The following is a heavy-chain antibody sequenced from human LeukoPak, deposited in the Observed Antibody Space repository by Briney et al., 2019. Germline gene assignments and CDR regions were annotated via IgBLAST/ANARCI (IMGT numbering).Heavy chain of an antibody. J-gene: IGHJ4*02. CDR3: AREGYYYDSSGPIDY. D-gene: IGHD3-22*01. CDR2: ISHSGNT. V-gene: IGHV4-31*03. CDR1: GGSISSAPYY. Sequence: SETLSLTCTVSGGSISSAPYYWSWIRQRPGKGLEWLGDISHSGNTYYNPSLKSRLNISADTSRNQFSLKLRSVTAADTAPYFCAREGYYYDSSGPIDYWGQGTRVTVSS.